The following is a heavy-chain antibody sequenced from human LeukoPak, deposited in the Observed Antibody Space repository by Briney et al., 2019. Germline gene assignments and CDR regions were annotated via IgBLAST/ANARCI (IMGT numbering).Heavy chain of an antibody. CDR1: GFTFSSYD. CDR2: IGTAGDT. J-gene: IGHJ3*02. Sequence: GGSLRLSCAASGFTFSSYDMHWVRQATGKGLEWVSAIGTAGDTYYPGSVKGRFTISRENAKNSLYLQMNSLRAEDTAVYYCARDAPILGYCSSTSCFDAFDIWGQGTMVTVSS. D-gene: IGHD2-2*01. V-gene: IGHV3-13*01. CDR3: ARDAPILGYCSSTSCFDAFDI.